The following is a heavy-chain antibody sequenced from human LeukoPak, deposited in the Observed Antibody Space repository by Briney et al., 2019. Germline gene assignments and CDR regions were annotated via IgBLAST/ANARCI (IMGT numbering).Heavy chain of an antibody. D-gene: IGHD2-15*01. V-gene: IGHV1-18*01. CDR3: ARDYAPYCSGGSCYSGSFDY. CDR1: GYTFTSYG. J-gene: IGHJ4*02. Sequence: ASVKVSCKASGYTFTSYGISWVRQAPGQGLEWMGWISAYNGNTNYAQKLQGRVTMTTDTSTSTAYMELRRLRSDDTAVYYCARDYAPYCSGGSCYSGSFDYWGQGTLVTVSS. CDR2: ISAYNGNT.